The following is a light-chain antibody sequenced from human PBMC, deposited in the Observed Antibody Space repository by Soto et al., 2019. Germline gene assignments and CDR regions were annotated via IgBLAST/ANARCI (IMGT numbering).Light chain of an antibody. CDR2: SAS. Sequence: EIVMTQSPATLSVSPGERANLSCRASQSISTELAWYQQKPGQPPRLLIYSASTRATGVPARFTGSGSGSESTLTISGLQSEDFAVYYCQQGHNWPLTFGQGTRLEI. CDR1: QSISTE. V-gene: IGKV3-15*01. CDR3: QQGHNWPLT. J-gene: IGKJ2*01.